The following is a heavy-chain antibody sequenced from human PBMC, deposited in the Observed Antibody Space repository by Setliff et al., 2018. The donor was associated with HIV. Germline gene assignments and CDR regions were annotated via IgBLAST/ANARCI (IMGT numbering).Heavy chain of an antibody. V-gene: IGHV4-59*08. D-gene: IGHD3-22*01. Sequence: SETLSLTCTVSGDSMSRHYWSWTRQPPGKGLEFIGNIYSNGNNKYNPSLKSRVIMSVAMSNHQVSLRLSSVTAADTAVYYCARAGDYYDSGGYLTRGPAALDLWGQGTLVTVSS. CDR2: IYSNGNN. CDR3: ARAGDYYDSGGYLTRGPAALDL. CDR1: GDSMSRHY. J-gene: IGHJ3*01.